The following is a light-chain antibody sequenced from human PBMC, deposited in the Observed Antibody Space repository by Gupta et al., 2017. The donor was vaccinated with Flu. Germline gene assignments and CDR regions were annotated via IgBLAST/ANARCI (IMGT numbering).Light chain of an antibody. J-gene: IGLJ1*01. V-gene: IGLV2-23*01. CDR3: CSYAGSSTYV. CDR2: EGT. Sequence: SITISCTGTSSDIGSHNLVSWYQQHPGKAPKLMVYEGTKRPSGVSNRFSGSKSGNTASLTISGLQAEDEADYYCCSYAGSSTYVFGTGTKVTVL. CDR1: SSDIGSHNL.